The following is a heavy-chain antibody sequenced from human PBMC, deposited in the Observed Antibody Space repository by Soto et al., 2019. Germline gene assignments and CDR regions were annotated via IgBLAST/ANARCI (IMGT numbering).Heavy chain of an antibody. Sequence: GGSLRLSCVVPGSIFIGYGMHWVRQAPGKGLEWVAVIWHDGSEIYYADSVKGRFTISRDNAKNSLYLQMNSLRDEDTAVYYCARDQLRFLEWLSHAYYYYGMDVWGQGTTVTVSS. CDR3: ARDQLRFLEWLSHAYYYYGMDV. D-gene: IGHD3-3*01. CDR2: IWHDGSEI. CDR1: GSIFIGYG. J-gene: IGHJ6*02. V-gene: IGHV3-33*01.